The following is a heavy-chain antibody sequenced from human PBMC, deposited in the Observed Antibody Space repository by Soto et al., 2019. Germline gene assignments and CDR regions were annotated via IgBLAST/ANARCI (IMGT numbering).Heavy chain of an antibody. V-gene: IGHV3-48*03. Sequence: GGSLRLSCAASGFTFSSYEMNWVRQAPGKGLEWVSYISSSGSTIYYADSVKGRFTISRDNAKNSLYLQMNSLRAEDTAVYYCANPPHGSEDDYWGQGTLVTVSS. CDR2: ISSSGSTI. CDR1: GFTFSSYE. CDR3: ANPPHGSEDDY. J-gene: IGHJ4*02. D-gene: IGHD6-19*01.